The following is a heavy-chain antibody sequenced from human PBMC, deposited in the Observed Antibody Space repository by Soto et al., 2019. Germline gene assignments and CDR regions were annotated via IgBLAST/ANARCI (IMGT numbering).Heavy chain of an antibody. CDR2: IYSGGST. CDR1: GFTVSSNY. V-gene: IGHV3-53*01. J-gene: IGHJ6*02. D-gene: IGHD6-19*01. CDR3: ARSSSTLHYYYYGMDV. Sequence: GGSLRLSCAASGFTVSSNYMSWVRQAPGKGLEWVSVIYSGGSTYYADSVKGRFTISRDNSKNTLYLQMNSLRAEDTAVYYCARSSSTLHYYYYGMDVWGQGTTVTVSS.